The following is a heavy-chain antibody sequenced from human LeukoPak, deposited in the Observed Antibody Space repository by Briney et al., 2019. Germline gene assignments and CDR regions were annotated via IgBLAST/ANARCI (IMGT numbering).Heavy chain of an antibody. CDR2: VYPGNSDA. V-gene: IGHV5-51*01. CDR3: VRRATTSSGED. Sequence: GESLKISCQASGYIFTHYWIAWVRQMSGKGLEWMGTVYPGNSDARYSPSFQGQVTISADKSISTAYLQWSSLKASDTAIYYCVRRATTSSGEDWGQGTLVTVSS. J-gene: IGHJ4*02. CDR1: GYIFTHYW. D-gene: IGHD3-10*01.